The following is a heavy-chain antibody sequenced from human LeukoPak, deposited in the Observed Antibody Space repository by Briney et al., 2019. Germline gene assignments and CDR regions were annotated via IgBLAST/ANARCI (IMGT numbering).Heavy chain of an antibody. CDR1: GFTFSTYS. J-gene: IGHJ4*02. D-gene: IGHD3-10*01. V-gene: IGHV3-23*01. CDR2: ISGSGGST. Sequence: SGGSLRLSCAASGFTFSTYSMNWVRQAPGKGLEWVSAISGSGGSTYYADSVKGRFTISRDNSKNTLYLQMNSLRAEDTAVYYCAKECGLLWFGESDDYFDYWGQGTLVTVSS. CDR3: AKECGLLWFGESDDYFDY.